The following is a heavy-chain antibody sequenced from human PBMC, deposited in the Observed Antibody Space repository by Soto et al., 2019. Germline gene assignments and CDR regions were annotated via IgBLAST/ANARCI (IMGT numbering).Heavy chain of an antibody. V-gene: IGHV1-69*01. Sequence: QVQLVQSGAEVKKPGSSVKVSCEASGGTFSSYPINWVRQAPGQGLEWMGGIIPFFGTSNYAQKFQGRVTITADDSTRTAYMELRSPRSEDTAVYYCARVGHITNYGMAVWGQGTTVTVSS. CDR2: IIPFFGTS. CDR1: GGTFSSYP. D-gene: IGHD1-26*01. J-gene: IGHJ6*02. CDR3: ARVGHITNYGMAV.